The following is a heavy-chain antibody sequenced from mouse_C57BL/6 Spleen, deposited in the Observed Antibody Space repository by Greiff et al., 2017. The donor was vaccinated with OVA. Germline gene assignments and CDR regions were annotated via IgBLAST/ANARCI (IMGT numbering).Heavy chain of an antibody. CDR1: GYTFTSYW. CDR3: YAMDY. V-gene: IGHV1-50*01. CDR2: INPSDSCT. Sequence: VQLQQPGAELVKPGASVKLSCKASGYTFTSYWMTWVKQRPGQGLEWIGEINPSDSCTNYNQKFKGKATMTVDTSSSTAYMQLSSLTSEDSAVYSCYAMDYWGQGTSVTVSS. J-gene: IGHJ4*01.